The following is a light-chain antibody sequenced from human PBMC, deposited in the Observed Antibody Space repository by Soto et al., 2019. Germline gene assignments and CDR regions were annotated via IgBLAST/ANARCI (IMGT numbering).Light chain of an antibody. Sequence: QSALTQPPSASGTPGQRVTISCSGSSSNIGSNTVNWYQQLPGTAPKLLIYSNNQRPSGVPDRFSGSKSGTSASLAISGLHSEDEADYYCAAWDDSLNGPHVVFGGGTKLTVL. CDR2: SNN. CDR1: SSNIGSNT. CDR3: AAWDDSLNGPHVV. V-gene: IGLV1-44*01. J-gene: IGLJ2*01.